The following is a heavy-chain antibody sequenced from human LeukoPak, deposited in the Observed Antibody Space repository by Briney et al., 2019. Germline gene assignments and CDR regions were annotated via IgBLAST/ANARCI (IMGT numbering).Heavy chain of an antibody. CDR3: ARDRVLRFLEWLLGP. V-gene: IGHV3-9*01. Sequence: GRSLRLSCAASGFTFDDYAMHWVRQAPGKGLEWVSGISWNSGSIGYADSVKGRFTISRDNSKNTLYLQMNSLRAEDTAVYYCARDRVLRFLEWLLGPWGQGTLVTVSS. J-gene: IGHJ5*02. D-gene: IGHD3-3*01. CDR2: ISWNSGSI. CDR1: GFTFDDYA.